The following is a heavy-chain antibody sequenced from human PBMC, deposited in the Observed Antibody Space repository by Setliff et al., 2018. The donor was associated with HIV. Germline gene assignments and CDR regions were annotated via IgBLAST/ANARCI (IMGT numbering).Heavy chain of an antibody. CDR3: ARGDTRNYYGGDYFDY. CDR1: GGSFSGYY. V-gene: IGHV4-59*01. CDR2: IYHSGST. D-gene: IGHD1-26*01. Sequence: PSETLSLTCAVYGGSFSGYYWSWIRQPPGKGLEWIGYIYHSGSTNYNPSLESRVSISVDTSKNQFSLKLSSVTAADTAVYYCARGDTRNYYGGDYFDYWGQGSLVTVSS. J-gene: IGHJ4*02.